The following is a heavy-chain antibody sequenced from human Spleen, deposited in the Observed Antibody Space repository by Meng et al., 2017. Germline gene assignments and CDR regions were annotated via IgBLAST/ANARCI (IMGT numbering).Heavy chain of an antibody. V-gene: IGHV3-7*04. Sequence: GESLKISCAASGFTFSSYAMHWVRQAPGKGLEWVASMNQDGSEKNYVDSVKGRFTISRDNTENSLHLQMNSLRVEDTAVYYCARGRDGYNPPVDNWGQGTLVTVSS. D-gene: IGHD5-24*01. CDR1: GFTFSSYA. J-gene: IGHJ4*02. CDR2: MNQDGSEK. CDR3: ARGRDGYNPPVDN.